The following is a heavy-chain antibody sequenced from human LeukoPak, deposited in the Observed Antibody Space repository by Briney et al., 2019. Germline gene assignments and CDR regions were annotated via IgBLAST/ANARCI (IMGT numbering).Heavy chain of an antibody. CDR2: IIPIFGTA. D-gene: IGHD3-10*01. J-gene: IGHJ6*02. Sequence: SVKVSCKASGGTFSSYAIDWVRQAPGQGLGWMGGIIPIFGTANYAQKFQGRVTITADESTSTAYMELSSLRSEDTAVYYCARATMVRGVGYYGMDVWGQGTTVTVSS. CDR3: ARATMVRGVGYYGMDV. V-gene: IGHV1-69*13. CDR1: GGTFSSYA.